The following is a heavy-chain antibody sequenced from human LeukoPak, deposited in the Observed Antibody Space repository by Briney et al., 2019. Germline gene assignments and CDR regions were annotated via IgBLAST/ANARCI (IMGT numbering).Heavy chain of an antibody. CDR3: ARVRAAAGTYYFDY. J-gene: IGHJ4*02. CDR1: GYTFTGYY. Sequence: ASVKVSCKASGYTFTGYYMHWVRQAPGQGLEWMGWINPDSGGTNHAQRFHGRVTMTRDTSISTAYMELSRLRSDDTAVYYCARVRAAAGTYYFDYWGQGTLVTVSS. CDR2: INPDSGGT. D-gene: IGHD6-13*01. V-gene: IGHV1-2*02.